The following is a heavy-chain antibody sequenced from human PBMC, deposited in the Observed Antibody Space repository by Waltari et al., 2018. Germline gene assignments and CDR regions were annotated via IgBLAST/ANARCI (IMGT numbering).Heavy chain of an antibody. V-gene: IGHV3-23*04. CDR2: ISDDGQTS. Sequence: EARLEESGGGLEQPGKSLRVSCSASGFHVSPYAMTWARQAPGKGLEWVSSISDDGQTSFYADSVKGRCIISRDNSKSTLFLHLNSLRGDDTARYYCAKGIRATATYFYMDVWGKGTTVTVSS. CDR1: GFHVSPYA. CDR3: AKGIRATATYFYMDV. J-gene: IGHJ6*03. D-gene: IGHD3-10*01.